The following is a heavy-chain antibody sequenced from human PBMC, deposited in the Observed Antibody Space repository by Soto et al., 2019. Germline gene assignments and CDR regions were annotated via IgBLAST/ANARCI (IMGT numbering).Heavy chain of an antibody. CDR2: ISSSGTSA. CDR1: GFTFSAVD. J-gene: IGHJ4*02. CDR3: ARDRGAVTGQYFDY. D-gene: IGHD6-19*01. Sequence: QVQLEESGGGLVKPGGSLRLSCAASGFTFSAVDMSWIRQAPNKGLEYISYISSSGTSANYADSVKGRFTISRDNAKNSLYLQMNSLRAEDTAVDYCARDRGAVTGQYFDYWGQGALVTVSS. V-gene: IGHV3-11*05.